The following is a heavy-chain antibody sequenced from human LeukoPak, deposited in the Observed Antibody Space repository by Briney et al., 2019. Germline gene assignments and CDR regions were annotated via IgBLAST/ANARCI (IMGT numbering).Heavy chain of an antibody. J-gene: IGHJ6*02. Sequence: GGSLRLSCVASGFTFSSYRMNWVRQAPGKGLEWVSYISSSSSTIYYADSVKGRFTISRDNAKNSLYLQMNSLRAEDTAVYYCARKGDGYYYGSGSPHGKDVWGQGTTVTVSS. CDR2: ISSSSSTI. CDR3: ARKGDGYYYGSGSPHGKDV. V-gene: IGHV3-48*04. CDR1: GFTFSSYR. D-gene: IGHD3-10*01.